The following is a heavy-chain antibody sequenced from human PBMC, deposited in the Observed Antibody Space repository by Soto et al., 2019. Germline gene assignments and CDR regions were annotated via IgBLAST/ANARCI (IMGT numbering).Heavy chain of an antibody. D-gene: IGHD1-1*01. CDR2: IYSRGDT. J-gene: IGHJ4*02. V-gene: IGHV3-66*01. CDR3: ARCPTVDRSNWPLNFDY. CDR1: GFTVSNNY. Sequence: EVQLVESGGDLVQPGGSLRLSCAASGFTVSNNYMSWVRQAPGQGLEWVSVIYSRGDTYYADSVKGRFSISRDSSKNTLYLQMNSLRVEDTAIYYCARCPTVDRSNWPLNFDYWGQGTLVTVSS.